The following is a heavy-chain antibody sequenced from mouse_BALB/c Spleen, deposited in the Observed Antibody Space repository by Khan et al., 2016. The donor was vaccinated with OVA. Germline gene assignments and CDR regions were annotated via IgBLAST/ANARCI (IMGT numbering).Heavy chain of an antibody. J-gene: IGHJ3*01. Sequence: VQLQQPGTVLARPGASVKMSCKASDYTFTSYWMHWVKQRPGQGLEWIGGIFPGNNDTNYNQKIKGRAKLTAVTYASTANMELNSLTNEDSAVYYCTRAGYGAFAYWGQGTLVTVSA. CDR1: DYTFTSYW. V-gene: IGHV1-5*01. CDR3: TRAGYGAFAY. CDR2: IFPGNNDT. D-gene: IGHD1-1*01.